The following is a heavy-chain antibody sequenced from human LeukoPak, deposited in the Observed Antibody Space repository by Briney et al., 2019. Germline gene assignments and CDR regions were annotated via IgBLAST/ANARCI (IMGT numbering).Heavy chain of an antibody. V-gene: IGHV4-4*07. Sequence: SETLSLTCTVSGGSISDYYWSWVRQPAGKGLEWIGRIHISGTTYYNPSLKSRFTMSIDTSKNKFSLKLSSVTAADTAVYYCARHVRYCSSTSCIRGPYWYFDLWGRGTLVTVSS. CDR1: GGSISDYY. D-gene: IGHD2-2*01. CDR2: IHISGTT. J-gene: IGHJ2*01. CDR3: ARHVRYCSSTSCIRGPYWYFDL.